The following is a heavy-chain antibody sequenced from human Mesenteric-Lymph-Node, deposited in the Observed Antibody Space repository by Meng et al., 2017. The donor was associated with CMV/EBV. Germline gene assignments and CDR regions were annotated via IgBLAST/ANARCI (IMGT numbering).Heavy chain of an antibody. Sequence: ESLKISCAASGFTFRSYAMSWVRQAPGQGLEWVAGISGSGSTTKYSASVEGRFTISRDSSKNTLYLQMNSLRAEDTAVYYCARIPGGFCSSTSCYTEGYFDYWGQGTLVTVSS. V-gene: IGHV3-23*01. D-gene: IGHD2-2*02. J-gene: IGHJ4*02. CDR2: ISGSGSTT. CDR1: GFTFRSYA. CDR3: ARIPGGFCSSTSCYTEGYFDY.